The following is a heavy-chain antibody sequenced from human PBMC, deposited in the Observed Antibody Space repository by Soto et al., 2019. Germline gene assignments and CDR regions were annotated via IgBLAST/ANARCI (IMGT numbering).Heavy chain of an antibody. CDR1: GGSISSYY. J-gene: IGHJ6*02. Sequence: SETLSLTCTVSGGSISSYYWSWIRQPPGKGLEWIGYIYYSGSTNYNPSLKSRVTISVDTSKNQFSLKLSSVTAAGTAVYYCARDRVYCSGGSCYSFDGMDVWGQGTTVTVSS. CDR3: ARDRVYCSGGSCYSFDGMDV. V-gene: IGHV4-59*01. D-gene: IGHD2-15*01. CDR2: IYYSGST.